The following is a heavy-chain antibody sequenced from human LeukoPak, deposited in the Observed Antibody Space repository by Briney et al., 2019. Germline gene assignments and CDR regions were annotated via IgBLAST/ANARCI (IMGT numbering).Heavy chain of an antibody. CDR2: ISGSGGST. Sequence: GGSLRLSCAASGFTFSSYAMSWVRPAPGKGLEWVSAISGSGGSTYYADSVKGRFTISRDSSKNTLYLQMNSLRAEDTAVYYCAKAGGYIVVVVAAINPPYYFDYWGQGTLVTVSS. CDR1: GFTFSSYA. CDR3: AKAGGYIVVVVAAINPPYYFDY. D-gene: IGHD2-15*01. J-gene: IGHJ4*02. V-gene: IGHV3-23*01.